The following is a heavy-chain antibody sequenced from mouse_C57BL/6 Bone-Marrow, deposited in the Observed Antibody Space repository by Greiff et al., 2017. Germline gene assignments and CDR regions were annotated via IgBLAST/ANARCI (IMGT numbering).Heavy chain of an antibody. CDR3: TTDYGSSYPAWFAY. J-gene: IGHJ3*01. D-gene: IGHD1-1*01. CDR2: IDPENGDT. CDR1: GFNIKDDY. Sequence: EVTLQQSGAELVRPGASVKLSCTASGFNIKDDYMHWVKQRPEQGLEWIGWIDPENGDTEYASKFQGKATITADTSSNTAYLQLSSLTYEDTAVYYCTTDYGSSYPAWFAYWGQGTLVTVSA. V-gene: IGHV14-4*01.